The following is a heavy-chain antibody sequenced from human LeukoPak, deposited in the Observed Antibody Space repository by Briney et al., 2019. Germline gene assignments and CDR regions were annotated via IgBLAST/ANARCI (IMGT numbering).Heavy chain of an antibody. CDR3: ARDREVGRDNAISWFDP. Sequence: PSETLSLTCTVSGGSISNYCWSWIRQPAGNGLEWIGRICATGSSNYNPFLKSRVTMSVDTSKKQFPLKLSSVTAADTAVYYCARDREVGRDNAISWFDPWGRGILVTVSS. D-gene: IGHD1-26*01. J-gene: IGHJ5*02. CDR1: GGSISNYC. CDR2: ICATGSS. V-gene: IGHV4-4*07.